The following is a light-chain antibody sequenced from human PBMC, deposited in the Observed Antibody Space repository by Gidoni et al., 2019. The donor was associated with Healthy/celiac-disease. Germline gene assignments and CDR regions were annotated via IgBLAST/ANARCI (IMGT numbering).Light chain of an antibody. CDR2: DAS. J-gene: IGKJ2*01. CDR1: QSVSSY. V-gene: IGKV3-11*01. Sequence: EIVLTQSPATLSLSPGERATLSCRASQSVSSYLAWYQQKPGQAPRLLIYDASNRATGIPARFSGSGSGTDFTLTISSLEPEDFAVYYCQQRSNWPQFXXXTKLEIK. CDR3: QQRSNWPQ.